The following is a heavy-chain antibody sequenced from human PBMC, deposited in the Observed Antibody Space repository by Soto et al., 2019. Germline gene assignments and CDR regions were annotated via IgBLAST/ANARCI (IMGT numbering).Heavy chain of an antibody. CDR1: GFSFSYA. V-gene: IGHV3-23*01. CDR2: ITGGGST. Sequence: DVQLLESGGGLVQPGGSLRLSCVVSGFSFSYAIIWVRQAPGKGQEWVSGITGGGSTEYAASVKGRFIISRDNSKNTVYLQMNSLRAEDTAMYYCAKDAVYNDGLWLVSDWGQGTLVTVS. CDR3: AKDAVYNDGLWLVSD. D-gene: IGHD2-21*01. J-gene: IGHJ4*02.